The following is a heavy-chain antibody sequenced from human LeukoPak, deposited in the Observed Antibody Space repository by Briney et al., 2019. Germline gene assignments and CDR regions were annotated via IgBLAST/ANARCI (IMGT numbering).Heavy chain of an antibody. V-gene: IGHV4-59*01. CDR1: GGSINNSY. CDR3: ARDLGLGIEVWYFDL. Sequence: SETLSLTCTVSGGSINNSYWSWIRQPPGKGLEWIGYIYYSGTTNYNPSLKGRVTISVDTSKNQFSLKLSSVTAADTAVYYCARDLGLGIEVWYFDLWGRGTLVTVSS. J-gene: IGHJ2*01. D-gene: IGHD3-16*01. CDR2: IYYSGTT.